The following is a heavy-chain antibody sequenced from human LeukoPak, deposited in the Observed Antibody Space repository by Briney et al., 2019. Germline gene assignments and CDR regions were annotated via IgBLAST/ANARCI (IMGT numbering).Heavy chain of an antibody. CDR2: IIPIFGIA. V-gene: IGHV1-69*01. Sequence: ASVKVSCKASGGTFSSYAISWVRQAPEQGLEWMGGIIPIFGIANYAQKFQGRVTITADESTSTAYMELSSLRSEDTAVYYCATRGVRGYSGYDLAYYFDYWGQGTLVTVSS. CDR1: GGTFSSYA. J-gene: IGHJ4*02. D-gene: IGHD5-12*01. CDR3: ATRGVRGYSGYDLAYYFDY.